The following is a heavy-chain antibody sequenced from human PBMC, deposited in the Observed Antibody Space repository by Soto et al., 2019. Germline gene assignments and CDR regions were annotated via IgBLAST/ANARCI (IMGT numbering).Heavy chain of an antibody. Sequence: SETLSLTCTVSGGSISSSSYYWGWIRQPPGKGLEWIGSIYYSGSTYYNPSLKSRVTISVDTSKNQFSLKLSSVTAADTAVYYCVRDCSGGSCYSDAFDIWGQGTMVTVSS. D-gene: IGHD2-15*01. CDR1: GGSISSSSYY. CDR3: VRDCSGGSCYSDAFDI. J-gene: IGHJ3*02. V-gene: IGHV4-39*02. CDR2: IYYSGST.